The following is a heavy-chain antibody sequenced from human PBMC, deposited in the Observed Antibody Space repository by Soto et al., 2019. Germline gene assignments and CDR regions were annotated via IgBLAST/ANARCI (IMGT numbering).Heavy chain of an antibody. J-gene: IGHJ4*02. Sequence: XETLSLTCTVAGSSITSNSYWAWMRQPPVKGLEWIGSIYYTEGTSSNPSLRSRVTMSVDTSNNQFSLRLSSVTAADTAVYYCARHERSRGYLYSDYDSGSAWGQGTLVTVSS. D-gene: IGHD5-12*01. CDR1: GSSITSNSY. CDR3: ARHERSRGYLYSDYDSGSA. CDR2: IYYTEGT. V-gene: IGHV4-39*01.